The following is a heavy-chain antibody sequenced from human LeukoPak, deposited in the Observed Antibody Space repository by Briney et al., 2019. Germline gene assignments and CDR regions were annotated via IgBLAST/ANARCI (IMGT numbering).Heavy chain of an antibody. D-gene: IGHD3-10*01. Sequence: PGGSLRLSCAASGFTFSSYSMNWVRQAPGKGLEWVSSISSSSSYIYYADSVKGRFTISRDNAKNSLYLQMNSLRAEDTAVYYCAREDVVRGVIHYYYYGMDVWGQGTTATVSS. J-gene: IGHJ6*02. CDR1: GFTFSSYS. CDR2: ISSSSSYI. CDR3: AREDVVRGVIHYYYYGMDV. V-gene: IGHV3-21*01.